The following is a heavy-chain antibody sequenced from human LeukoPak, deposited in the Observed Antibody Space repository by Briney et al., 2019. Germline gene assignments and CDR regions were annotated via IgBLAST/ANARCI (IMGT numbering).Heavy chain of an antibody. CDR2: IIPIFGTA. J-gene: IGHJ5*02. Sequence: SVKVSCKASGGTFSSYAISWVRQAPGQGLEWMGGIIPIFGTANYAQKFRGRVTITADESTSTAYMELISLRSEDTAVYYCARDRRGDNKNWFDPWGQGTLVTVSS. CDR3: ARDRRGDNKNWFDP. D-gene: IGHD2/OR15-2a*01. V-gene: IGHV1-69*01. CDR1: GGTFSSYA.